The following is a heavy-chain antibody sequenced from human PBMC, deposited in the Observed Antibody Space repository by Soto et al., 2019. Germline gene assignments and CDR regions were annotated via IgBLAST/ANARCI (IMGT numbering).Heavy chain of an antibody. J-gene: IGHJ6*02. CDR1: GGTFSSYA. CDR3: ARYYYYDSSGYYAEADYYYGMDV. Sequence: VQLVQSGAEVKKPGSSVKVSCKASGGTFSSYAISWVRQAPGQGLEWMGGIIPIFGTANYAQKFQGRVTITADESTSTAYMELSSLRSEDTAVYYCARYYYYDSSGYYAEADYYYGMDVWGQGTTVTVSS. V-gene: IGHV1-69*01. D-gene: IGHD3-22*01. CDR2: IIPIFGTA.